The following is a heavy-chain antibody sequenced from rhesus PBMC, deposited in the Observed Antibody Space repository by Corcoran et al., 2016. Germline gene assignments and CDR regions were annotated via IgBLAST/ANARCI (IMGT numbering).Heavy chain of an antibody. CDR1: GGSISSSNW. Sequence: QVQLQESGPAVVQPSETLSLTCAVSGGSISSSNWWSWIRQSPGKGLYWIGGIYGSVGSTEYNPSLNSRGTISKDTSKNQFSLTRSAVTAADTAVYYCAREYWGDYYNMAHWYFDRWGPGTPITISS. CDR3: AREYWGDYYNMAHWYFDR. CDR2: IYGSVGST. J-gene: IGHJ2*01. V-gene: IGHV4-93*01. D-gene: IGHD3-34*01.